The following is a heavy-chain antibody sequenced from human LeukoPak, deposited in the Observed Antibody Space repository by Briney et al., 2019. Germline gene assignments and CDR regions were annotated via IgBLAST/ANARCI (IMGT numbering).Heavy chain of an antibody. V-gene: IGHV4-34*01. CDR2: INHSGST. J-gene: IGHJ4*02. D-gene: IGHD3-22*01. CDR3: ARGARSGWLLLPYFDY. CDR1: GGSFSGYY. Sequence: SETLSLTCAVYGGSFSGYYWSWIRQPPGKGLEWIGEINHSGSTNYNPSLKSRVTISVDTSKNQFSLKLSSVTAAGTAVYYCARGARSGWLLLPYFDYWGQGTLVTVSS.